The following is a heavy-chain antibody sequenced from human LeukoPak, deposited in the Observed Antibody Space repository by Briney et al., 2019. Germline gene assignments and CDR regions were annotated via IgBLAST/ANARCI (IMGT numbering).Heavy chain of an antibody. CDR1: GFTFSDYY. V-gene: IGHV3-11*04. D-gene: IGHD5-24*01. Sequence: GGSLRLSCAASGFTFSDYYMSWIRQAPGKGLEWVSYISSSGSTIYYADSVKGRFTISRDNAKNSLYLQMNSLRAKDTAVYYCARDQGDGYNYQGFGYWGQGTLVTVSS. J-gene: IGHJ4*02. CDR2: ISSSGSTI. CDR3: ARDQGDGYNYQGFGY.